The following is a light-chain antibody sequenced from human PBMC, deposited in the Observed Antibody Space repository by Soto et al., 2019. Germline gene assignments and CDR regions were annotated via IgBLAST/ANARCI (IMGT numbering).Light chain of an antibody. CDR3: QQPRT. V-gene: IGKV1-5*01. CDR1: QSISSW. CDR2: DAS. Sequence: DIQMTQSPSTLSASVGDRVTITCRASQSISSWLAWYQQKPGKAPKLLIYDASSLESGVPSRFSGSGSGTEFTHTISSLQPDDFATYYCQQPRTFGQGTKVEIK. J-gene: IGKJ1*01.